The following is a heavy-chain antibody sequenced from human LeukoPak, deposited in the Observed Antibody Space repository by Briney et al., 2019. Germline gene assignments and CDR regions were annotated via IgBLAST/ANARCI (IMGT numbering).Heavy chain of an antibody. CDR1: GFTFSSYA. CDR2: ISYDGSNK. Sequence: GGSLRLSCAASGFTFSSYAMHRVRQAPGKGLEWVAVISYDGSNKYYADSVKGRFTISRDNSKNTLYLQMNSLRAEDTAVYYCGTDRVIVVLPAYVNGFDTWGQGTLVTVSS. D-gene: IGHD2-2*01. V-gene: IGHV3-30-3*01. CDR3: GTDRVIVVLPAYVNGFDT. J-gene: IGHJ5*02.